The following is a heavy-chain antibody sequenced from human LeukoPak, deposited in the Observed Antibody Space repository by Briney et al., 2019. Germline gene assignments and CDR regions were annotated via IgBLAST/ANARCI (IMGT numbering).Heavy chain of an antibody. CDR1: GFTFSSYA. V-gene: IGHV3-23*01. D-gene: IGHD2-15*01. J-gene: IGHJ4*02. CDR2: IRGTGSST. CDR3: AKDIGGSPDY. Sequence: GGSLRLSCGASGFTFSSYAMAWVRQAPGKGLEWVSAIRGTGSSTYYADSVKGRFTISRDNSKSTLYLQMNSLRTEDTALYYCAKDIGGSPDYWGQGTLVTVSS.